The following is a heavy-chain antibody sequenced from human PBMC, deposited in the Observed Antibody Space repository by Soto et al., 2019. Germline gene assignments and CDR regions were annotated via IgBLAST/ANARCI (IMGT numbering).Heavy chain of an antibody. CDR3: ARSAGRY. CDR1: GASITSDGFY. Sequence: QVQLQESGPGLVKPSQTLSLTCTVSGASITSDGFYWSWIRQPPGKGLAWIGYIYYSGSTYYNPSLKMRVSLSIDTSKSQFSLKLTSVTAAGTAVSYGARSAGRYWGQGTLVTASS. J-gene: IGHJ4*02. CDR2: IYYSGST. V-gene: IGHV4-30-4*01.